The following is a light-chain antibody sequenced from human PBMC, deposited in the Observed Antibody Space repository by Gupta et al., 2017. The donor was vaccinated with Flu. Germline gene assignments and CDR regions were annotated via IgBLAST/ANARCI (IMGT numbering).Light chain of an antibody. J-gene: IGKJ1*01. CDR1: QSVSGN. Sequence: EIVMTQSPATLSVSPGERATLSCRASQSVSGNLAWYQQRPGQAPRLLIYGTSTRATGIPARFSGSASGTXFTLSIXSLQSEDFAVYYCQQENNWPVTFGXGTKVEIK. CDR3: QQENNWPVT. CDR2: GTS. V-gene: IGKV3-15*01.